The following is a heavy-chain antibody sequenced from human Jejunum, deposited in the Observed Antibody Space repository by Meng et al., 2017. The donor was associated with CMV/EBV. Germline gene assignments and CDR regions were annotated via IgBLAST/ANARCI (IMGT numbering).Heavy chain of an antibody. CDR3: AKDKVEFYYGSGSYFDY. J-gene: IGHJ4*02. CDR1: FSFSGYG. V-gene: IGHV3-30*02. Sequence: FSFSGYGMHWGRQAPGKGLEWVAFIRYDGSNKYYADSVKGRFTISRDNSKNTLYLQMKSLRAEDTAVYYCAKDKVEFYYGSGSYFDYWGQGTLVTVSS. CDR2: IRYDGSNK. D-gene: IGHD3-10*01.